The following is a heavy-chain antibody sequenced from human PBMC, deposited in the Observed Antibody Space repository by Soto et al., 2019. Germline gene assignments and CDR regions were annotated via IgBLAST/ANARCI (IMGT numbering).Heavy chain of an antibody. CDR1: GFTFGTTD. D-gene: IGHD3-10*01. Sequence: GGSLRLSCAASGFTFGTTDMSWVRQAPGGGLEWVSTIDGSGGITYYADSVKGRFTISRDNSRNTVYLQMNSLRGDDTALYYCVKNSGWFNTWGQGALVTVSS. CDR2: IDGSGGIT. V-gene: IGHV3-23*01. CDR3: VKNSGWFNT. J-gene: IGHJ5*02.